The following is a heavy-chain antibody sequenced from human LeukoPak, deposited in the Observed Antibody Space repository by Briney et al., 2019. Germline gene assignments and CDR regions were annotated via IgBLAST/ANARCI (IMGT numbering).Heavy chain of an antibody. CDR2: INPSGGST. CDR1: GYTFTSYY. CDR3: ASVLRFKGGYYFDY. Sequence: ASVKVSCKASGYTFTSYYMHWVRQAPGQGLEWMGIINPSGGSTSYSQKFQGRVTMTRDMSTSTVYMELSSLRSEDTAVYYCASVLRFKGGYYFDYWGQGTLVTVSS. D-gene: IGHD3-3*01. J-gene: IGHJ4*02. V-gene: IGHV1-46*01.